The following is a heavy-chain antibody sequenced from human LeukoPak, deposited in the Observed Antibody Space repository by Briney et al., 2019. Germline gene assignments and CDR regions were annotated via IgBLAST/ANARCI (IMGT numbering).Heavy chain of an antibody. CDR3: AKDTSWAAAGDYFDC. V-gene: IGHV3-23*01. Sequence: GGSLRLSCAASGFTFSSYAMSWVRQAPGKGLEWVSAISGSGGSTYYADSVKGRFTISRDNSKNTLCLQMNSLRAEDTAVYYCAKDTSWAAAGDYFDCWGQGTLVTVSS. CDR1: GFTFSSYA. J-gene: IGHJ4*02. D-gene: IGHD6-13*01. CDR2: ISGSGGST.